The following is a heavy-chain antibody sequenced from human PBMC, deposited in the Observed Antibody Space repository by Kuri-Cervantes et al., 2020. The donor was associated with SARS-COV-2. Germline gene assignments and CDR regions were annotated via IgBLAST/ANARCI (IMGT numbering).Heavy chain of an antibody. CDR2: ISGSGSYI. Sequence: GESLKISCAASGFTFGNAWMSWVRQAPGKALEWVSSISGSGSYIYYADSVKGRFTISRDDAKNSLYLQMNSLRGEDTAVYYCARVAGEGPIYYYYMDVWGEGTTVTVSS. J-gene: IGHJ6*03. V-gene: IGHV3-21*01. CDR1: GFTFGNAW. CDR3: ARVAGEGPIYYYYMDV. D-gene: IGHD2-21*01.